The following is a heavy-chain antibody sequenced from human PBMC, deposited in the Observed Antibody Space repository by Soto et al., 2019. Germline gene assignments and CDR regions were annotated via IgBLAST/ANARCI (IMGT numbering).Heavy chain of an antibody. D-gene: IGHD6-13*01. CDR1: GFTFSSYA. CDR2: ISGSGGST. Sequence: GESLKISCAASGFTFSSYAMSWVRQAPGKGLEWVSAISGSGGSTYYADSVKGRFTISRDNSKNTLYLQMNSLRAEDTAVYYCAKDSRIAAAEGFFDYWGQGTLVTVSS. V-gene: IGHV3-23*01. J-gene: IGHJ4*02. CDR3: AKDSRIAAAEGFFDY.